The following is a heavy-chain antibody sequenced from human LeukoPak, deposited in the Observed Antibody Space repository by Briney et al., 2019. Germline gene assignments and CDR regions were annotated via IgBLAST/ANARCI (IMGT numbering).Heavy chain of an antibody. CDR2: ISSSSTYI. Sequence: PGGSLRLSCAASGFTFCRNGMNWIRQAPGQGLERVSSISSSSTYIYYVDSVEGRCTIFRDNAKNSLYLQMNSLRAEDTAVYYCANWEPRDATALEYWGQGTLVAVSS. D-gene: IGHD1-26*01. J-gene: IGHJ4*02. CDR1: GFTFCRNG. V-gene: IGHV3-21*06. CDR3: ANWEPRDATALEY.